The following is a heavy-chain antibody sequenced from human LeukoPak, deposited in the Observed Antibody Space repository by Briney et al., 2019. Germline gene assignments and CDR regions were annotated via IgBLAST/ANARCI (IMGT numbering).Heavy chain of an antibody. Sequence: SETLSLTCAVYGGSFSGYYWSWIRQPPGKGLEWIGEINHSGSTNYNPSLKSRVTISVDTSKNQFSVRLSSVTAADTAVYYCARSIRGYSSGWYYFDYWGQGTLITVSS. D-gene: IGHD6-19*01. CDR2: INHSGST. CDR3: ARSIRGYSSGWYYFDY. V-gene: IGHV4-34*01. CDR1: GGSFSGYY. J-gene: IGHJ4*02.